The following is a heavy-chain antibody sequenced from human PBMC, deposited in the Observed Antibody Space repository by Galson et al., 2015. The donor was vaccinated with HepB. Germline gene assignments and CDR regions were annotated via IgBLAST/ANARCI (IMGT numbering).Heavy chain of an antibody. CDR3: IRDANIEASGKLYDY. V-gene: IGHV3-74*01. Sequence: SLRLSCAASGFTFSSYWMHWVRQAPGKGLVWVPRIDSDGSSTIYADSVKGRFTVSRDNGKNTLYLQMSGLRAEDTAMYYCIRDANIEASGKLYDYWGQGTLVTVSS. CDR2: IDSDGSST. D-gene: IGHD1/OR15-1a*01. CDR1: GFTFSSYW. J-gene: IGHJ4*02.